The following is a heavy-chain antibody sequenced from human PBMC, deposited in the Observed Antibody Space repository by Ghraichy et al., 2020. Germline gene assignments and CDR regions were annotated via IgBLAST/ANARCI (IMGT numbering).Heavy chain of an antibody. Sequence: SETLSLTCTVSGGSISSSSYYWGWIRQPPGKGLEWIGSIYYSGSTYYNPSLKSRVTISVDTSKNQFFLKLSSVTAADTAVYYCARHRYSGSYLYRYYFDYWGQGTLVTVSS. CDR1: GGSISSSSYY. CDR2: IYYSGST. D-gene: IGHD1-26*01. V-gene: IGHV4-39*01. CDR3: ARHRYSGSYLYRYYFDY. J-gene: IGHJ4*02.